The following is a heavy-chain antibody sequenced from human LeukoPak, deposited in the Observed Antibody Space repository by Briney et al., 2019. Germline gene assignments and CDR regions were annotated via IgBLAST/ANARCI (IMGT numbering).Heavy chain of an antibody. Sequence: GGSLRLSCAVSGFTLSNYGMSWVRQAPGKGLEWVAGISGSGGSTNYADCVKGRFTISRDNPKNTLYLQMNSLRAEDTAVYFCAKRGVVIRVILVGFHKEAYYFDSWGQGALVIVSS. D-gene: IGHD3-22*01. J-gene: IGHJ4*02. CDR3: AKRGVVIRVILVGFHKEAYYFDS. V-gene: IGHV3-23*01. CDR1: GFTLSNYG. CDR2: ISGSGGST.